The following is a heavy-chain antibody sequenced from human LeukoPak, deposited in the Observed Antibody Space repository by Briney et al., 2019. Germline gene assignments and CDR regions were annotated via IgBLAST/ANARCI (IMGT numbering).Heavy chain of an antibody. V-gene: IGHV4-59*01. D-gene: IGHD6-6*01. J-gene: IGHJ6*03. CDR2: IYYSGST. CDR1: GGSISSYY. CDR3: ARVGIAARPGYMDV. Sequence: SETLSLTCTVSGGSISSYYWSWIRQPPGKGLEWIGYIYYSGSTNYNPSLKGRFTISVDTSKNQFSLKLSSVTAADTAVYYCARVGIAARPGYMDVWGKGTTVTVSS.